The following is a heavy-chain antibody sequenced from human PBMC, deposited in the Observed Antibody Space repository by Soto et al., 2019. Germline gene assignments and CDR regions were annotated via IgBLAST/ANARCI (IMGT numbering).Heavy chain of an antibody. D-gene: IGHD6-19*01. V-gene: IGHV3-48*01. J-gene: IGHJ4*02. CDR2: ISSSGTI. CDR3: ARDPGYSSGLFDY. CDR1: GFTFSSYS. Sequence: GGSLRLSCAASGFTFSSYSMNWVRQAPGKGLEWVSYISSSGTIYYADSVKGRFTISRDNAKNSLYLQMNSLRAEDTAVYYCARDPGYSSGLFDYWGQGTLVTVSS.